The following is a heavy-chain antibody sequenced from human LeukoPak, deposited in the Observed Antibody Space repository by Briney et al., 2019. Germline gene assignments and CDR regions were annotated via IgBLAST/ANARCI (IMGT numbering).Heavy chain of an antibody. CDR3: ASSEPRIAAAPGDAFDI. CDR1: GFTFSSYA. V-gene: IGHV3-23*01. D-gene: IGHD6-13*01. Sequence: GGSLRLSCAASGFTFSSYAMSWVRQAPGKGLEWVSAISGSGGSTYYADSVKGRFTISRDNSKNTLYLQMNSLRAEDTAVYYCASSEPRIAAAPGDAFDIWGQGTMVTVSS. CDR2: ISGSGGST. J-gene: IGHJ3*02.